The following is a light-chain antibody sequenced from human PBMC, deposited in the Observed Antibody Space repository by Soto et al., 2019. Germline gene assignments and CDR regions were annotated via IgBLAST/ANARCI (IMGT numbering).Light chain of an antibody. J-gene: IGLJ2*01. Sequence: QSALTQPRSVSGSPGQSVTISCTGTSSDVGAYNYVSWYQQHPGKAPKMMIYDVTKRPSGVPDRFSGSKSGNTASLTISGLRAEDEADYCCCSYAGRSTLILGGGTKLTVL. CDR3: CSYAGRSTLI. V-gene: IGLV2-11*01. CDR2: DVT. CDR1: SSDVGAYNY.